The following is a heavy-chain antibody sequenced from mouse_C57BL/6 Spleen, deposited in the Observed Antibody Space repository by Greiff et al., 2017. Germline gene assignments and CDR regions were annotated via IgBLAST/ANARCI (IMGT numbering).Heavy chain of an antibody. CDR3: TTRGLEGYFDY. J-gene: IGHJ2*01. CDR1: GFNIKDDY. V-gene: IGHV14-4*01. CDR2: IDPENGDI. Sequence: VQLQQSGAELVRPGASVKLSCTASGFNIKDDYMHWVKQRPEQGLEWIGWIDPENGDIEYASKFQGKATITADTSSNTAYLQLSSLTSEDTAVYYCTTRGLEGYFDYWGQGTTLTVSS.